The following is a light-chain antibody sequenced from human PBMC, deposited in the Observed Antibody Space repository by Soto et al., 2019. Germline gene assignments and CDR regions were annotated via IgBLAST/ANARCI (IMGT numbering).Light chain of an antibody. CDR1: QGISSY. J-gene: IGKJ1*01. Sequence: IGMTQSPSSFSASTGDRVTITCRASQGISSYLDWYQQKPGKAPKLLIYAASTLQSGVPSSFSGRGSGTDFTLTISCLQSEDFATYYCQQYYSYSFGQGTKVDIK. CDR2: AAS. CDR3: QQYYSYS. V-gene: IGKV1-8*01.